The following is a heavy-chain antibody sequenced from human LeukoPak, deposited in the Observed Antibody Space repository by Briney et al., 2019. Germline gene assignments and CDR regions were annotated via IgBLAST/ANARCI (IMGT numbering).Heavy chain of an antibody. CDR2: INHSGST. CDR1: GGSFSGYY. V-gene: IGHV4-34*01. CDR3: ARHWISWELHPYYFDY. J-gene: IGHJ4*02. Sequence: PSETLSLTCAVYGGSFSGYYWSWIRQPPGKGLEWIGEINHSGSTNYNPSLKSRVTISVDTSKNQFSLKLSSVTAADTAVYYCARHWISWELHPYYFDYWGQGTLVTVSS. D-gene: IGHD1-26*01.